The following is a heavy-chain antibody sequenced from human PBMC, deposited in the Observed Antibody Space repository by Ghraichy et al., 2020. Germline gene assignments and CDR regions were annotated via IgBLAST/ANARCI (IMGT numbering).Heavy chain of an antibody. J-gene: IGHJ6*02. Sequence: GGSLRLSCAASGFTFDRHTINWVRQGLGKGLEWVSSISSTGDTMYSTDSVKGRFTISSDNDNNSLYLHMTSLRDEDTAVYYCARLNMVRGVTVYYYYYLDVWGQGTTVPVSS. CDR1: GFTFDRHT. V-gene: IGHV3-48*02. D-gene: IGHD3-10*01. CDR2: ISSTGDTM. CDR3: ARLNMVRGVTVYYYYYLDV.